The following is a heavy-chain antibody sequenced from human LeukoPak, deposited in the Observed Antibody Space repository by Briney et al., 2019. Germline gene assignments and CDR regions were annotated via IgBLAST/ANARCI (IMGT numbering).Heavy chain of an antibody. J-gene: IGHJ6*02. CDR3: ARGAYCSSTSCLRYGRYYYYYYGMDV. V-gene: IGHV4-30-2*01. Sequence: PSQTLSLTCTVSGGSISSGGYYWSWIRQPPGKGLEWIGEINHSGSTNYNPSLKSRVTISVDTSKNQFSLKLSSVTAADTAVYYCARGAYCSSTSCLRYGRYYYYYYGMDVWGQGTTVTVSS. CDR2: INHSGST. CDR1: GGSISSGGYY. D-gene: IGHD2-2*01.